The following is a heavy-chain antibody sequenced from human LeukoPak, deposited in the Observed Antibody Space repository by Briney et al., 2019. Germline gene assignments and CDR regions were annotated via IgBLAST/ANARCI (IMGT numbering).Heavy chain of an antibody. J-gene: IGHJ4*02. V-gene: IGHV1-18*04. CDR3: ASISSGWAPFDY. D-gene: IGHD6-19*01. Sequence: ASVKVSCKASGYTFTGYYMHWVRQAPGQGLEWMGWISAYNGNTNYAQKLQGRVTMTTDTSTSTAYMELRSLRSDDTAAYYCASISSGWAPFDYWGQGTLVTVSS. CDR1: GYTFTGYY. CDR2: ISAYNGNT.